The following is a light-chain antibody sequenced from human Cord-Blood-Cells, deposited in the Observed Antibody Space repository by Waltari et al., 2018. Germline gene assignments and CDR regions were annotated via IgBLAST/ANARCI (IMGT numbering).Light chain of an antibody. J-gene: IGLJ2*01. CDR1: SSNIGSNY. CDR3: AAWDDSLSGYVV. V-gene: IGLV1-47*01. CDR2: RNK. Sequence: QSVLTQPPSASGTPGQRVTISCSGSSSNIGSNYVYWYQQLPGTAPKLLIYRNKRRHSGVPARVSGSKSGTSASLAISGLRSEDEADYYCAAWDDSLSGYVVFGGGTKLTVL.